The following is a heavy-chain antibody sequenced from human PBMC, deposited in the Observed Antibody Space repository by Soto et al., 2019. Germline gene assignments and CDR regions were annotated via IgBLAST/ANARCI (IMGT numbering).Heavy chain of an antibody. D-gene: IGHD6-6*01. Sequence: QVQLQESGPGLVKPSQTLSLTCTVSGGSISSGAFYWSWIRQPPGKGLEWIGYIYYIGSTYYNPTSNRRVTIAEDTSKSQFSLKLSTVIAADTAVYYCAVSIGARYFEYWGQGTRVTGSS. CDR3: AVSIGARYFEY. CDR2: IYYIGST. V-gene: IGHV4-30-4*01. J-gene: IGHJ4*02. CDR1: GGSISSGAFY.